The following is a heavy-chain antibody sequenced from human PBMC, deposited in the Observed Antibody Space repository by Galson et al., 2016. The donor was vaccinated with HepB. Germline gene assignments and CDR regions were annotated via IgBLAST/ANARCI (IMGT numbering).Heavy chain of an antibody. D-gene: IGHD6-19*01. CDR2: VRSKGNSYAT. CDR3: TRAPSGWYPLDY. J-gene: IGHJ4*02. CDR1: GFTFSGSA. V-gene: IGHV3-73*01. Sequence: SLRLSCAASGFTFSGSAMRWVRQASGKGLEWVGRVRSKGNSYATGYAASVKGRFTISRDDSKNTAYLQMNSLKTEDTAVYYCTRAPSGWYPLDYWGQGTLVTVSS.